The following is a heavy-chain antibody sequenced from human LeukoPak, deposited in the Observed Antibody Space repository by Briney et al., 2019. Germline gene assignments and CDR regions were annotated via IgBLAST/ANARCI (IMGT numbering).Heavy chain of an antibody. CDR3: ARMPHYGDLYYSFDY. Sequence: GGSLRLSCAASGFTFSSYAMSWVRQAPGKGLEWVSAISGSGGSTYYADSVKGRFTISRDNAKNSLYLQMNSLRAEDTAVYYCARMPHYGDLYYSFDYWGQGTLVTVSS. CDR2: ISGSGGST. V-gene: IGHV3-23*01. CDR1: GFTFSSYA. J-gene: IGHJ4*02. D-gene: IGHD4-17*01.